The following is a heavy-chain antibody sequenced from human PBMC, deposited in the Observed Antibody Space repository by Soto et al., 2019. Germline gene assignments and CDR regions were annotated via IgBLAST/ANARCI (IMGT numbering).Heavy chain of an antibody. J-gene: IGHJ4*02. CDR3: ARDPHHDCSSTSCYTFQY. V-gene: IGHV3-74*01. CDR1: GFTFSSYW. Sequence: VQLVESGGGLVQPGGSLRLSCAASGFTFSSYWMHWVRQAPGKGLVWVSRINTDGSSTSYADSVKGRFTISRDNAKNTLYLQMNSLRAEDTADYYCARDPHHDCSSTSCYTFQYWGQGTLVTVSS. D-gene: IGHD2-2*01. CDR2: INTDGSST.